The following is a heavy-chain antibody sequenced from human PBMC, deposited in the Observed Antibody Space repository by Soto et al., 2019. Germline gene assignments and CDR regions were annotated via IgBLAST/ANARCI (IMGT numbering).Heavy chain of an antibody. CDR1: GGSISSYY. V-gene: IGHV4-59*08. Sequence: SETLSLTCTVSGGSISSYYWSWIRQPPGKGLEWIGYIYYSGSTNYNPSLKSRATISVDTSKNQFSLKLSSVTAADTAVYYCARSITMVRGVIIDYFDYWGQGTLVTVSS. D-gene: IGHD3-10*01. J-gene: IGHJ4*02. CDR2: IYYSGST. CDR3: ARSITMVRGVIIDYFDY.